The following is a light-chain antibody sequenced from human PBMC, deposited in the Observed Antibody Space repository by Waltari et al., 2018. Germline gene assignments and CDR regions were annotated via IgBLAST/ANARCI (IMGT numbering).Light chain of an antibody. CDR1: QSMLYTSNNKNY. CDR3: QQYFDNPRT. Sequence: EIVMTQSPESLAVSLGETATITCKSSQSMLYTSNNKNYLAWYQQKPGQPPRLLIYWASSRDSGVPDRFSGSGSGTDFTLTISSLQAEDVAVYYCQQYFDNPRTFGQGTRLEIK. J-gene: IGKJ2*01. CDR2: WAS. V-gene: IGKV4-1*01.